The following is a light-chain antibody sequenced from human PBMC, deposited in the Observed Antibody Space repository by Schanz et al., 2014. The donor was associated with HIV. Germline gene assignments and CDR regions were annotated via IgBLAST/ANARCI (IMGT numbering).Light chain of an antibody. CDR3: QKCVTYPYS. Sequence: DIQMTQSPSSLSASVGDRVTITCRASQSISSWLAWYQQKPGKAPKLLIYKASSLESGVPSRFSGSGSGTELTLPISSLQPDDFATYYCQKCVTYPYSFGQGTRLDVK. CDR2: KAS. J-gene: IGKJ2*03. CDR1: QSISSW. V-gene: IGKV1-5*03.